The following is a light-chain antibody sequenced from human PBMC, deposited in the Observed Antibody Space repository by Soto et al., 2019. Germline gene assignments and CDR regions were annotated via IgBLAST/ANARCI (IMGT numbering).Light chain of an antibody. J-gene: IGKJ4*01. CDR2: AAS. CDR3: QQSNKPPLT. V-gene: IGKV1-39*01. CDR1: QSISNY. Sequence: DIQMTQSPSSLSASVGDRVTITCRASQSISNYLNWYQQKPGKAPKLLIYAASSLQSGVPSRFSGSRSGTDFTLTMSILQPEDVASYYCQQSNKPPLTFGGATKVEI.